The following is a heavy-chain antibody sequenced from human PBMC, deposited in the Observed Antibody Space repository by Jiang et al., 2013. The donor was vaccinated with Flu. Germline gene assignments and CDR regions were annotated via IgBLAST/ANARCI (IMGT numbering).Heavy chain of an antibody. V-gene: IGHV7-4-1*02. CDR3: ARLNADYTIDFCFYGLDI. D-gene: IGHD4-11*01. Sequence: WVRQAPGQGLEWMGWANDQRLGTRAFAQDFIGRLVFSVDTAIDTAYLEISNLRADDTAIYYCARLNADYTIDFCFYGLDIWGQGTAVTVSS. CDR2: ANDQRLGTR. J-gene: IGHJ6*02.